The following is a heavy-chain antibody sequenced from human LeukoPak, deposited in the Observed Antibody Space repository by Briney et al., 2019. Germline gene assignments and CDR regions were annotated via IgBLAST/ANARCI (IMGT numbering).Heavy chain of an antibody. CDR3: ARHIRHKVDYYYYYMDV. J-gene: IGHJ6*03. CDR2: IYPGDSDT. CDR1: GYSFTSYW. Sequence: PGESLKISCKGSGYSFTSYWIGWVRQMPGKGLEWMGIIYPGDSDTRYSPSFQGQVTISADKSISTAYLQWSSLKASDTAMYYCARHIRHKVDYYYYYMDVWGKGTTVTVSS. V-gene: IGHV5-51*01.